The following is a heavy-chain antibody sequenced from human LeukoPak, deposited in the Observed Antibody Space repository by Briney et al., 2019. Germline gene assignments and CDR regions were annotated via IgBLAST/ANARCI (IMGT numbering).Heavy chain of an antibody. CDR3: AKDRIGYMTTEVFPDY. CDR1: GFTFSSHW. Sequence: GGSLRLSCADSGFTFSSHWMHWVRQAPGKGLEWVAVISYDGSNKYYADSVKGRFTISRDNSKNTLYLQMNSLRAEDTAVYYCAKDRIGYMTTEVFPDYWGQGTLVTVSS. CDR2: ISYDGSNK. V-gene: IGHV3-30*18. J-gene: IGHJ4*02. D-gene: IGHD4-17*01.